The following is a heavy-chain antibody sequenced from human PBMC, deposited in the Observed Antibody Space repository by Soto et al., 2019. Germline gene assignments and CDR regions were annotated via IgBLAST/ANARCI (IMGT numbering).Heavy chain of an antibody. CDR3: ATGGGWLPDT. Sequence: QAQLHESGPGLVKPSETLSLSCTVSGASVNSNYWSWIRQSPGKGLEWIGYIDHRGTTNYNPSLKSRATISSDTPKNQFSLRLSSVTAVDTAVYYCATGGGWLPDTWGQGTLVTVSS. CDR2: IDHRGTT. J-gene: IGHJ4*02. D-gene: IGHD5-12*01. CDR1: GASVNSNY. V-gene: IGHV4-59*02.